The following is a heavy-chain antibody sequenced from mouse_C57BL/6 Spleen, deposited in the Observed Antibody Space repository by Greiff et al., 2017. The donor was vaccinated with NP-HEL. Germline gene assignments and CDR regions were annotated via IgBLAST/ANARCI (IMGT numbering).Heavy chain of an antibody. J-gene: IGHJ1*03. V-gene: IGHV1-54*01. D-gene: IGHD2-5*01. Sequence: QVQLQQSGAELVRPGTSVKVSCKASGYAFTNYVIEWVKQRPGQGLEWIGVINPGSGGTTSNEKVKGKATLTADKSNSTAYMQLSSLISEDSAVYFCERDSNWYMDDWGKGTTVTVSS. CDR2: INPGSGGT. CDR3: ERDSNWYMDD. CDR1: GYAFTNYV.